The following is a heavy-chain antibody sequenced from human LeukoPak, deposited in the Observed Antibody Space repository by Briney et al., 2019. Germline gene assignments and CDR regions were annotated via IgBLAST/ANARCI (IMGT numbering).Heavy chain of an antibody. CDR2: ISNDGNDK. V-gene: IGHV3-30-3*01. D-gene: IGHD6-13*01. CDR3: ARDGDIGAAGYYFDY. CDR1: GFTFINYA. Sequence: GRSLRLSCAASGFTFINYAMHWVRQAPGKGLEWVAVISNDGNDKYNADSVKGRFTISRDDSKNTLYLQTNSLRPEDTAVYYCARDGDIGAAGYYFDYWGQGTLVTVSS. J-gene: IGHJ4*02.